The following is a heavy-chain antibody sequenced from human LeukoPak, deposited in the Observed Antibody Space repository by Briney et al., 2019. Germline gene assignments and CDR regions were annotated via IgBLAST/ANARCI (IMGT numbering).Heavy chain of an antibody. CDR3: ARGSLGGYSYGYGY. V-gene: IGHV1-69*06. Sequence: EASVKVSCKASGGTFSSYAISWVRQAPGQGLEWMGGIIPIFGTANYAQKFQGRVTITADKSTSTAYMELSSLRSEDTAVYYCARGSLGGYSYGYGYWGQGTLVTVSS. CDR2: IIPIFGTA. D-gene: IGHD5-18*01. CDR1: GGTFSSYA. J-gene: IGHJ4*02.